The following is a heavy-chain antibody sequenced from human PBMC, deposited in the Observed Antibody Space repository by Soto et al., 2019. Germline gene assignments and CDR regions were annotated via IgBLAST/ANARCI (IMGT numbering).Heavy chain of an antibody. D-gene: IGHD5-18*01. CDR2: ISSSGSTI. Sequence: QVQLVESGGGLVKPGGSLRLSCVASGFTFSDYYMSWIRQAPGKGLEGVSYISSSGSTIYYADSVKGRFTISRDNAKNSLYLQMTSLRAEDTAVYSCAWGRVDTPMVTYHYYYGMDVWGQGTAVTVSS. CDR3: AWGRVDTPMVTYHYYYGMDV. J-gene: IGHJ6*02. CDR1: GFTFSDYY. V-gene: IGHV3-11*01.